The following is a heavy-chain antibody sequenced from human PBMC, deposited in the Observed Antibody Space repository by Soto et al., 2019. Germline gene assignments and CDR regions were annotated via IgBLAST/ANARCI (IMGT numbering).Heavy chain of an antibody. CDR2: VSGRGDLT. V-gene: IGHV3-23*01. J-gene: IGHJ4*02. Sequence: EVQLLESGGGLVQPGGSLRLSCAASGFTFSSSAMNWVRQAPGKGLEWVSVVSGRGDLTFYTDSVKGRFTISRDNSKNTLYLHMNSLRAEDTALYYCAGCSGGSCYSSGFDYWGQGALVTVSS. CDR3: AGCSGGSCYSSGFDY. D-gene: IGHD2-15*01. CDR1: GFTFSSSA.